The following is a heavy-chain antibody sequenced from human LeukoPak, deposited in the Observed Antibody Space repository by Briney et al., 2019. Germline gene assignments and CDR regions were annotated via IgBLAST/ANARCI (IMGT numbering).Heavy chain of an antibody. CDR3: ARDPGYSYGYDY. V-gene: IGHV3-53*01. CDR1: GFSVSSNY. Sequence: GGSLRLSCAASGFSVSSNYMSWVRQAPGKGLEWVSVIYSDGNTYYADSVKGRFTISRDNSKNTLYLQMNSLRPEDTAVYYCARDPGYSYGYDYWGQGTLVTVSS. CDR2: IYSDGNT. D-gene: IGHD5-18*01. J-gene: IGHJ4*02.